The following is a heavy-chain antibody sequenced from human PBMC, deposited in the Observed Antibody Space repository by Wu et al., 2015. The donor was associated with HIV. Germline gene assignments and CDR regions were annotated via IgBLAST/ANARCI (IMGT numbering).Heavy chain of an antibody. CDR2: IIPIFGTA. Sequence: QVQLVQSGAEVKKPGSSVKVSCKASGGTFSSYAISWVRQAPGQGLEWMGGIIPIFGTANYAQKFQGRVTITTDESTSTAYMELSSLRSEDTAVYYCARGRIGSGIPRVTGLPTPWGQGTLVHRLL. CDR1: GGTFSSYA. D-gene: IGHD3-10*01. CDR3: ARGRIGSGIPRVTGLPTP. V-gene: IGHV1-69*05. J-gene: IGHJ5*02.